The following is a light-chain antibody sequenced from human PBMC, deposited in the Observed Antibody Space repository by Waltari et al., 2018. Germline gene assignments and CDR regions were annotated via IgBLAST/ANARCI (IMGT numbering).Light chain of an antibody. CDR1: QSVSSY. CDR3: QQSYSTLRIT. V-gene: IGKV1-39*01. Sequence: DIQMTQSPSSLSASLGDRVTVTCRASQSVSSYLNWYQQKPGKAPKLLIYAASNLQSGVPSRFSGSGSWTDFTLTISSLQPEDFATYYCQQSYSTLRITFGQGTRLEIK. J-gene: IGKJ5*01. CDR2: AAS.